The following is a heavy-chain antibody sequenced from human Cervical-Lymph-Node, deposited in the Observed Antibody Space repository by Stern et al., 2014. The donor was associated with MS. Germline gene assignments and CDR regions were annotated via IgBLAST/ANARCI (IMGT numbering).Heavy chain of an antibody. J-gene: IGHJ6*02. V-gene: IGHV3-33*01. CDR2: IWYDGRNK. Sequence: VQLEESGGGVVQPGRSLRLSCAASGFTFSSYGMHWVRQAPGKGLEWVAVIWYDGRNKYYADSVKGRFTISRDNSKNTLYLQMNSLRAEDTAVYYCARGHGDIVVVPAAADYYYGMDVWGQGTTVTVSS. D-gene: IGHD2-2*01. CDR3: ARGHGDIVVVPAAADYYYGMDV. CDR1: GFTFSSYG.